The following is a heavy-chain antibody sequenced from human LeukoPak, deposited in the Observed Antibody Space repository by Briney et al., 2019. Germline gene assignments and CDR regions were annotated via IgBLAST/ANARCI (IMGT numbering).Heavy chain of an antibody. J-gene: IGHJ5*02. CDR2: ISPGGGTT. CDR3: AKSRSGSANWALQMFDN. D-gene: IGHD1-1*01. V-gene: IGHV3-23*01. CDR1: GFAFGSEA. Sequence: GGSLRLSCAVSGFAFGSEAMSGVRQTPARGLEGGASISPGGGTTYYAAYVKGRFTISRDNSTISLFVQMNSLRAEDTAVYFCAKSRSGSANWALQMFDNWGQGTLVTVSS.